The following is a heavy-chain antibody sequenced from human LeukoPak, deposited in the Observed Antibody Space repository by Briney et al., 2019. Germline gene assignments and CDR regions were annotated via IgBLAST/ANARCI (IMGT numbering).Heavy chain of an antibody. D-gene: IGHD2-21*02. V-gene: IGHV1-2*02. J-gene: IGHJ4*02. CDR3: AREGSYCVGGDCYSFDF. CDR1: GYRFISNY. Sequence: ASVKVSCKASGYRFISNYIQWVRQAPGLGPEWMGWMHPGNGITRYAEKFQGRVTMTRDTSINTAYMDLTSLRSDDTAVYYCAREGSYCVGGDCYSFDFWGQGTLITVSS. CDR2: MHPGNGIT.